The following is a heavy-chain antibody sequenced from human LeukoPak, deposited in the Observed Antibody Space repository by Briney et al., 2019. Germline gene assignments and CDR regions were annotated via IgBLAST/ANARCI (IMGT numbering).Heavy chain of an antibody. V-gene: IGHV3-33*01. CDR3: ARDPLGYCSGGSCYSDAFDI. CDR1: GFTFSSYG. CDR2: IWYDGSNK. Sequence: GGSLRLSCAASGFTFSSYGMHWVRQAPGKGLEWVAVIWYDGSNKYYADSVKGRFTISRDNSKNTLYLQMNSLRAEDTVVYYCARDPLGYCSGGSCYSDAFDIWGQGTMVTVSS. D-gene: IGHD2-15*01. J-gene: IGHJ3*02.